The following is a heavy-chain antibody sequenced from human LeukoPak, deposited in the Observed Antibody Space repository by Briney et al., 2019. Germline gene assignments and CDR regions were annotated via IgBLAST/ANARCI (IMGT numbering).Heavy chain of an antibody. CDR2: IYSGGST. Sequence: AGGSLRLSCAASGFTVSSNYMSWVRQAPGKGLEWVSVIYSGGSTYYADSVKGRFTISRDNSKNTLYLQMNSLRAEDTAVYYCARARNGPFDPWGQGTLVTVSS. CDR1: GFTVSSNY. J-gene: IGHJ5*02. V-gene: IGHV3-53*01. CDR3: ARARNGPFDP. D-gene: IGHD2-8*01.